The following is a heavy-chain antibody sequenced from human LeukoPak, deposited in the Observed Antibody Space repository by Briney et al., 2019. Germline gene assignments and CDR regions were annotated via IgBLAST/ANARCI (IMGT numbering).Heavy chain of an antibody. Sequence: GGSLRLSCAASGFTFISYSMNWVRQAPGKGLEWVSYISSSSSSIYYADSVKGRFTISRDNAKNSLYLQMNSLRAEDTAVYYCARGLTYYDSSGYFNGAYWGQGTLVTVSS. J-gene: IGHJ4*02. CDR1: GFTFISYS. D-gene: IGHD3-22*01. CDR2: ISSSSSSI. V-gene: IGHV3-48*04. CDR3: ARGLTYYDSSGYFNGAY.